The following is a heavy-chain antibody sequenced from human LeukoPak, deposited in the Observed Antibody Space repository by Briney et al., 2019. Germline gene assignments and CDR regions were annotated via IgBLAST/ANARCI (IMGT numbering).Heavy chain of an antibody. D-gene: IGHD2-2*01. CDR2: INTNTGNP. CDR3: ARLLVVVPGASIHWFDP. CDR1: GYTFTNYA. J-gene: IGHJ5*02. Sequence: ASVKVSCKASGYTFTNYAMNWVRQAPGQGLEWMGWINTNTGNPTYAQGFTGRFVFSLDTSVSTAFLKISSLKAEDTAVYYCARLLVVVPGASIHWFDPWGQGTLVTVSS. V-gene: IGHV7-4-1*02.